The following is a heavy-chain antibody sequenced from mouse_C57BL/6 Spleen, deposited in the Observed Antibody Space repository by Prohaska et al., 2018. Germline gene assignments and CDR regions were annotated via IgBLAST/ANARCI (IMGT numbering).Heavy chain of an antibody. V-gene: IGHV1-18*01. CDR3: ARPPITTVGEDWYFDV. CDR2: INPNNGGT. J-gene: IGHJ1*03. Sequence: HGKSLEWIGDINPNNGGTIYNQKFKGKATLTVDKSSSTAYMELRSLTSEDTAVYYCARPPITTVGEDWYFDVWGTGTTVTVSS. D-gene: IGHD1-1*01.